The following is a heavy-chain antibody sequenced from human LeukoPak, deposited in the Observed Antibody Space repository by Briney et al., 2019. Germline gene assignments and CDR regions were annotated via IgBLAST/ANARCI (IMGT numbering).Heavy chain of an antibody. CDR3: VRDHLRAFDY. V-gene: IGHV3-48*01. CDR2: ISNSII. J-gene: IGHJ4*02. D-gene: IGHD4-17*01. CDR1: GFTFSSYS. Sequence: GGSLRLSCAASGFTFSSYSMNWVRQAPGKGLEWVSYISNSIIDYADSVKGRFTISRDNAKNSLYLQMNSLRAEDTAVYYCVRDHLRAFDYWGQGTLVTVSS.